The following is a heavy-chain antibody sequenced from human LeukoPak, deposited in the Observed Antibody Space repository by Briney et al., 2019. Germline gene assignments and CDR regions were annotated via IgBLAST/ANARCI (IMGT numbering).Heavy chain of an antibody. D-gene: IGHD3-10*01. V-gene: IGHV3-23*01. CDR2: ISGSGGST. CDR3: AKTRYGSGSRKGYNWFDP. CDR1: GFTFSSYA. Sequence: GGSLRLSCAASGFTFSSYAMSWVRQAPGKGLEWVSAISGSGGSTYYADSVKGRFTISRDNSKNTLYLQMNSLRAEDTAVYYCAKTRYGSGSRKGYNWFDPWGQGTLVTVSS. J-gene: IGHJ5*02.